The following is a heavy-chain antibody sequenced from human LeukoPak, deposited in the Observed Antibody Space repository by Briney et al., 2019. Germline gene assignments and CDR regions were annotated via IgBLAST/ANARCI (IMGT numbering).Heavy chain of an antibody. Sequence: SETLSLTCTVSGGSISSYYWSWIRQPPGKGLEWIGYIYYSGSTNYNPSLKSRATISVDTSKNQFSLKLSSVTAADTAVYYCARGRMAVRRSYGMDVWGQGTTVTVSS. CDR2: IYYSGST. J-gene: IGHJ6*02. CDR3: ARGRMAVRRSYGMDV. D-gene: IGHD5-24*01. V-gene: IGHV4-59*12. CDR1: GGSISSYY.